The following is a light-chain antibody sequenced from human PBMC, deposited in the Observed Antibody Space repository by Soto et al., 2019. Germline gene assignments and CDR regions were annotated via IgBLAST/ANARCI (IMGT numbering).Light chain of an antibody. CDR3: QSADITATYRV. J-gene: IGLJ3*02. CDR2: KDA. V-gene: IGLV3-25*02. Sequence: SSELTQPPSVSVSPGQTARITCSGDELPTQYAYWYQQRPGQAPVLVMYKDAERPSGIPERFSGSTSGTTVTLTISGVQAEDEADYYCQSADITATYRVFGGGTKVTVL. CDR1: ELPTQY.